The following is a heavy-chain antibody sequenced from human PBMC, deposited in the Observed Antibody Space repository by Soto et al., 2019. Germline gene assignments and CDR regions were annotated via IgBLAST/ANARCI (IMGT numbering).Heavy chain of an antibody. CDR2: IYPGDSDT. J-gene: IGHJ6*02. Sequence: PGESLKISCKGSGYSFATYWISWVRQMPGRGLEWMGIIYPGDSDTRYSPSFQGQVTISADKSISTAYLQWSSLKASDTALYYCARPNFYGMDVRGQGTTVTVSS. CDR3: ARPNFYGMDV. V-gene: IGHV5-51*01. CDR1: GYSFATYW.